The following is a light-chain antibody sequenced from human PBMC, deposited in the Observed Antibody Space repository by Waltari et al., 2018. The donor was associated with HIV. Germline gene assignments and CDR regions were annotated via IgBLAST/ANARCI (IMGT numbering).Light chain of an antibody. J-gene: IGLJ2*01. CDR3: QSYASSLSGSV. CDR2: GNS. CDR1: SSNIGAGHD. V-gene: IGLV1-40*01. Sequence: QPVLTQPPSVSGAPGQRVTISCTGSSSNIGAGHDVHWYQQLPGTAPNLLIYGNSNRPSGVPDRFSGSKSGTSASLAITGLQAEDEADYYCQSYASSLSGSVFGGGTKLTVL.